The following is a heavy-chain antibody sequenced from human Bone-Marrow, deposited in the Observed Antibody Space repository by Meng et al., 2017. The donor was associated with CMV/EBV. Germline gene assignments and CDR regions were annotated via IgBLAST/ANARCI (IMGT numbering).Heavy chain of an antibody. J-gene: IGHJ4*02. D-gene: IGHD1-26*01. Sequence: ASVKVSCKASGYIFIGYHMHWVRQAPGQGLEWMGIINPSGSSTSYAQKFQGRVTMTRDTSTSTAYMELRSLRSDDTAVYYCARGLPPESGSYFMDFDYWGQGTLVTVSS. V-gene: IGHV1-46*01. CDR1: GYIFIGYH. CDR2: INPSGSST. CDR3: ARGLPPESGSYFMDFDY.